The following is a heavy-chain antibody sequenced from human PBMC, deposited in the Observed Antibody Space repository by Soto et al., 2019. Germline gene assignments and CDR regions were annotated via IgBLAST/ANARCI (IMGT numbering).Heavy chain of an antibody. CDR3: AGMSFTVFGEVIDNFYFYGMDV. D-gene: IGHD3-3*01. Sequence: QVQLQESGPGLVKPSETLSLTCNVSGGSISSYYWTWIRQPPGKGLEWIGYVYKTGSTNYNPSLKSRVTISLDTSKNQFFLNLSSVTSADTAVYYCAGMSFTVFGEVIDNFYFYGMDVWGQGTTVTVSS. V-gene: IGHV4-59*03. CDR2: VYKTGST. J-gene: IGHJ6*02. CDR1: GGSISSYY.